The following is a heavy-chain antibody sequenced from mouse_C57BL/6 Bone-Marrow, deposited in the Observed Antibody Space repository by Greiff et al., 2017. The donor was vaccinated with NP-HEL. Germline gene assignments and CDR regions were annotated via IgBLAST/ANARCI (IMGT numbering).Heavy chain of an antibody. Sequence: VQLQQSGAELVRPGASVKLSCTASGFNIKDYYMHWVKQRPEQGLEWIGRIDPEDGDTEYAPKFQGKATMTADTSSNTAYLQLSSLTSDDTAVYYCTTRGTAQATGFAYWGQGTLVTVSA. CDR1: GFNIKDYY. CDR2: IDPEDGDT. J-gene: IGHJ3*01. CDR3: TTRGTAQATGFAY. D-gene: IGHD3-2*02. V-gene: IGHV14-1*01.